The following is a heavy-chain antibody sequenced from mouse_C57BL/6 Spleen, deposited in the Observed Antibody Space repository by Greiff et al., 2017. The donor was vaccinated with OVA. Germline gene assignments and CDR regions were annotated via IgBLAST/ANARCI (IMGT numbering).Heavy chain of an antibody. CDR1: GYTFTSYW. D-gene: IGHD1-1*01. Sequence: QVQLQQPGAELVRPGTSVKLSCKASGYTFTSYWMHWVKQRPGQGLEWIGVIDPSDSYTNYNQKFKGKATLTVDTSSSIAYMQLSSLTSEDSAVYYCAPYGSSSDYYAMDYWGQGTSVTVSS. V-gene: IGHV1-59*01. CDR2: IDPSDSYT. J-gene: IGHJ4*01. CDR3: APYGSSSDYYAMDY.